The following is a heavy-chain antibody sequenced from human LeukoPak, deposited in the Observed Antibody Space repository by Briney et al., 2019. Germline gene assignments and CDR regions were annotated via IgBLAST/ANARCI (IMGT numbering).Heavy chain of an antibody. CDR2: IYYSGST. CDR3: ATYGGGWYKYFQH. Sequence: SSKTLSLTCTVSGGSISSYYWSWIRQPPGKGLEWIGYIYYSGSTNYNPSLKSRVTISVDTSKNQFSLKLSSVTAADTAVYYCATYGGGWYKYFQHWGQGTLVTVSS. V-gene: IGHV4-59*08. CDR1: GGSISSYY. D-gene: IGHD6-19*01. J-gene: IGHJ1*01.